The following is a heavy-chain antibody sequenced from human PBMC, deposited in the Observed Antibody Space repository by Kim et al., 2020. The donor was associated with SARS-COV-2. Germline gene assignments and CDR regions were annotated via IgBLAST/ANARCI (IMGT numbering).Heavy chain of an antibody. CDR1: GYTFTSYG. CDR2: ISAYNGNT. J-gene: IGHJ5*02. D-gene: IGHD6-19*01. Sequence: ASVKVSCKASGYTFTSYGISWVRQAPGQGLEWMGWISAYNGNTNYAQKLQGRVTMTTDTSTSTAYMELRSLRPDDTAVYYCARAIAVAGTDMEFDPWGQGTLVTVSS. CDR3: ARAIAVAGTDMEFDP. V-gene: IGHV1-18*01.